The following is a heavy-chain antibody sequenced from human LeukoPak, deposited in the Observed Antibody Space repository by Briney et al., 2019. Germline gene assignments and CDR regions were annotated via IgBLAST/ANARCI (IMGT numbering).Heavy chain of an antibody. J-gene: IGHJ6*03. Sequence: ASVKVSCKASGYTFTSYDINWVRQATGQGLEWMGWMNPNSGNTGYAQKFQGRVTMTRNTSISIAYMELSSLRSEDTAVYYCARGSPAAKKDYYYYYMDVWGKGTTVTVSS. D-gene: IGHD2-2*01. CDR2: MNPNSGNT. V-gene: IGHV1-8*01. CDR3: ARGSPAAKKDYYYYYMDV. CDR1: GYTFTSYD.